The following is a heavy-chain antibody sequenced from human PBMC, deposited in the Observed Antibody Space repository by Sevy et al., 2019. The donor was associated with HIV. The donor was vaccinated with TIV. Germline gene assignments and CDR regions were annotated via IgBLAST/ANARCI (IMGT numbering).Heavy chain of an antibody. CDR1: GFTFNTYN. J-gene: IGHJ6*02. V-gene: IGHV3-48*02. CDR2: ITSSSSTI. D-gene: IGHD3-3*01. CDR3: AREEGYYDFWSGYYTDYYYGMDV. Sequence: GGSLRLSCAASGFTFNTYNMNWVRQAPGKGLQWVSYITSSSSTIYYADSVKGRFTISRDNAKNSLYLQMNSLRDEDTAVYYCAREEGYYDFWSGYYTDYYYGMDVWGQGTTVTVS.